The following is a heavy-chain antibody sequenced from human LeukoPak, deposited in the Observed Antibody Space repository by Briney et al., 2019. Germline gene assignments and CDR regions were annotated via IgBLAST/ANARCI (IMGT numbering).Heavy chain of an antibody. V-gene: IGHV4-59*01. CDR1: GGSISSYY. D-gene: IGHD3-10*01. J-gene: IGHJ4*02. CDR3: ARGSGSFHLDY. Sequence: PSETLSLTCTVSGGSISSYYWSWIRQPPGKGLEWIGYIYYSGSTNYNPSLKSRVTISVDTSKNQFSLKLSSVTAADTAVYYCARGSGSFHLDYWGQGTLVTVST. CDR2: IYYSGST.